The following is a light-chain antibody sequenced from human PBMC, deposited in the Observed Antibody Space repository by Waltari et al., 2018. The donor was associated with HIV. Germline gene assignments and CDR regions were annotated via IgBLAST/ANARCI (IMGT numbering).Light chain of an antibody. CDR2: WAS. CDR1: QSISSGY. J-gene: IGKJ2*02. CDR3: QQYGSAPCT. V-gene: IGKV3-20*01. Sequence: IVLTQSPATLSLSPGERATLSCRASQSISSGYLAWYQQRPGQPPRLLNCWASNRATGIPDRFMGSGSGTVFTLTITGMEPEDFAMYYCQQYGSAPCTFGLGTKLEI.